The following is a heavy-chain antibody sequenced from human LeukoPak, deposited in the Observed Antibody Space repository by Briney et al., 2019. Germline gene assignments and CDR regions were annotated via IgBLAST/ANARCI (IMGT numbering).Heavy chain of an antibody. V-gene: IGHV1-2*02. J-gene: IGHJ4*02. CDR3: ASPVGSGWRDY. D-gene: IGHD6-19*01. Sequence: GASVTVSFKASGYTFTVYYMHWVRQAPGQGGEWVGWINPNRGGTNYTQKFQGRVTITRDTSISTAHMELSRLRSDDTAVYYCASPVGSGWRDYWGQGTLVTVSS. CDR2: INPNRGGT. CDR1: GYTFTVYY.